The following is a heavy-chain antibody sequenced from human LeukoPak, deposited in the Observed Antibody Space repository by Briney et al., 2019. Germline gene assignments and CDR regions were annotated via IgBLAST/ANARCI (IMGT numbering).Heavy chain of an antibody. D-gene: IGHD2-2*01. CDR1: GFTFSSYS. V-gene: IGHV3-48*01. Sequence: GGSLRLSCAASGFTFSSYSMNWVRQAPGKGLEWVSYISSSSSTIYYADSVKGRFTISRDNAKNSLYLQMNSLRAEDTAVYCCARARGCSSTSCYWEGAFDIWGQGTMVTVSS. CDR2: ISSSSSTI. CDR3: ARARGCSSTSCYWEGAFDI. J-gene: IGHJ3*02.